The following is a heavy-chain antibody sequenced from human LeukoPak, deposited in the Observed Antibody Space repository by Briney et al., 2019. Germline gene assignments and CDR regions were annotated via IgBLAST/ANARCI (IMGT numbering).Heavy chain of an antibody. Sequence: ASVKVSCKASGYTFTGYYMHWVRQAPGQGLEWMGWINPNSGGTNYAQKFQGRVTMTRDTSISTAYMELSRLRSDDSAMYYCARDRSGGSASVYYWGQGTLVTVSS. CDR3: ARDRSGGSASVYY. CDR2: INPNSGGT. CDR1: GYTFTGYY. J-gene: IGHJ4*02. V-gene: IGHV1-2*02. D-gene: IGHD6-13*01.